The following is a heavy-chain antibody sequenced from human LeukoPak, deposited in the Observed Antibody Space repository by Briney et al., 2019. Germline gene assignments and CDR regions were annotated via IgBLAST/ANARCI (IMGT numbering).Heavy chain of an antibody. CDR3: AKTYRYCSSTSCYNY. D-gene: IGHD2-2*02. CDR1: GFTSSSYA. CDR2: ISGSGDST. Sequence: PGGSLRLSCAASGFTSSSYAMSWVRQAPGKGLEWVSGISGSGDSTYYADSVKGRFTISRDNSKNTLYLQMNSLRAEDTAVYYCAKTYRYCSSTSCYNYWGQGTLVTVSS. V-gene: IGHV3-23*01. J-gene: IGHJ4*02.